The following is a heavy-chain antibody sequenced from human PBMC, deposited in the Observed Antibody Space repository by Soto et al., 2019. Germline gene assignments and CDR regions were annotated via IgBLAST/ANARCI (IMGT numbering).Heavy chain of an antibody. CDR1: GGSISSGGYY. J-gene: IGHJ4*02. CDR2: IYFSGTT. Sequence: SETLSLTCAVSGGSISSGGYYWSWIRQDPGKGLEWIGYIYFSGTTYYNPSLESRVTISVDTSKNHFSLKLSSVTAADTAVYYCARHLGEGYFDYWGQGTLVTVSS. V-gene: IGHV4-31*11. CDR3: ARHLGEGYFDY.